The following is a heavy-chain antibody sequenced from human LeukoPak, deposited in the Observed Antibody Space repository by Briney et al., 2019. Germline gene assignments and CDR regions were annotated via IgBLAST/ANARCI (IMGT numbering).Heavy chain of an antibody. CDR3: ARGQFFYPDIVVVVAVNGPILSNWFDP. CDR2: INHSGST. J-gene: IGHJ5*02. CDR1: GGSISGYY. V-gene: IGHV4-34*01. Sequence: PSETLSLTCAVYGGSISGYYWSWIRQPPGKGLEWIGEINHSGSTNYNPSLKSRVTISVDTSKNQLSLKLSSVTAADTAVYYCARGQFFYPDIVVVVAVNGPILSNWFDPWGQGTLVTVSS. D-gene: IGHD2-15*01.